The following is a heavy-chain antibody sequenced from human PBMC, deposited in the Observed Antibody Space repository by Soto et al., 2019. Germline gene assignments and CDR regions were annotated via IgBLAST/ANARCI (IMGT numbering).Heavy chain of an antibody. CDR2: IIPIFGTA. CDR1: GYTFTSYG. J-gene: IGHJ3*02. Sequence: SVKVSCKASGYTFTSYGISWVRQAPGQGLEWMGWIIPIFGTANYAQKFQGRVTMTEDTSTDTAYMELSSLRSEDTAVYYCATDSYYYDSSGRTGAFDIWGQGTMVTVSS. D-gene: IGHD3-22*01. CDR3: ATDSYYYDSSGRTGAFDI. V-gene: IGHV1-69*06.